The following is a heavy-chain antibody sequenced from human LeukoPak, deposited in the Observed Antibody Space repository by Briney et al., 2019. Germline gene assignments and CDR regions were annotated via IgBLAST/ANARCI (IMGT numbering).Heavy chain of an antibody. D-gene: IGHD6-19*01. Sequence: GGSLRLSCAASGFTFSNYWMNWVRQAPGKGMEWVAIIEKDGSEILYVDSAKGRFTISRDNAKNSLYLQMNSLRAEDTAVYYCAAGAGWLIDWWGQGTLVTVSS. CDR3: AAGAGWLIDW. CDR2: IEKDGSEI. V-gene: IGHV3-7*01. CDR1: GFTFSNYW. J-gene: IGHJ4*02.